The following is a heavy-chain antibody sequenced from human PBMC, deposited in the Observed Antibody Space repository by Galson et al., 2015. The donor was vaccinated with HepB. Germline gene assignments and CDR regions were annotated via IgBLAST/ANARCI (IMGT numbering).Heavy chain of an antibody. Sequence: SVKVSCKASGGTFSSYTISWVRQAPGQGLEWMGRIIPILGIANYAQKFQGRVTITADKSTSTAYMELSSLRSEDTAVYYCAGDLLVATIPLGYWGQGTLVTVSS. CDR2: IIPILGIA. J-gene: IGHJ4*02. D-gene: IGHD5-12*01. V-gene: IGHV1-69*02. CDR1: GGTFSSYT. CDR3: AGDLLVATIPLGY.